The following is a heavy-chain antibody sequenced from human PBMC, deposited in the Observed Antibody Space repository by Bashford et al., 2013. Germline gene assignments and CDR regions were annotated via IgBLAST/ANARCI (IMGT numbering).Heavy chain of an antibody. Sequence: SETLSLTCTVSGDSISSYYWTWIRQPPGKGLEYIGYIYYNGNTNYNPSLKSRVTISLDTSKNQFTLKLTSVTAADTAVYYCAAKAPSNWFDPWGQGTLVTVSS. V-gene: IGHV4-59*01. CDR1: GDSISSYY. CDR2: IYYNGNT. CDR3: AAKAPSNWFDP. J-gene: IGHJ5*02. D-gene: IGHD4/OR15-4a*01.